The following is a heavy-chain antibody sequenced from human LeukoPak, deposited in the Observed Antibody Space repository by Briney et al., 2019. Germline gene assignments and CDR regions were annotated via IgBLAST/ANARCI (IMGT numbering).Heavy chain of an antibody. V-gene: IGHV4-39*01. CDR1: GGSISTSLYY. Sequence: PSETLSVTCTVSGGSISTSLYYWVWIRQSPGKGLEWIASVYYGGSIYYNPSLKSGATMAVDMSKNQCSRKLRYVTAADTAVYYCARLYGDYAWGQGTLVTVSS. J-gene: IGHJ5*02. CDR2: VYYGGSI. D-gene: IGHD4-17*01. CDR3: ARLYGDYA.